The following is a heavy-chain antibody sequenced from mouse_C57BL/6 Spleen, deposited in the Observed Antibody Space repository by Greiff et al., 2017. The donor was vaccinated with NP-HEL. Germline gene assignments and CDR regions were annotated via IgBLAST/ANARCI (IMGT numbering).Heavy chain of an antibody. CDR2: IWRDGST. CDR1: GFSLTSYG. CDR3: ARHETARGFAY. J-gene: IGHJ3*01. Sequence: QVQLQQPGPGLVVPSQSLSLTCNVSGFSLTSYGVHWVRQPPGKGLEWLVVIWRDGSTTYNSALNSRLSISKDKSKSKVFIKMSSLQTDDTAMYYCARHETARGFAYWGQGTLVTVSA. V-gene: IGHV2-6-1*01. D-gene: IGHD3-3*01.